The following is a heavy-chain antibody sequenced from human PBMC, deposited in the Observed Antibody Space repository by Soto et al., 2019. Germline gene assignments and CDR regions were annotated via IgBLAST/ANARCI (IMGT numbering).Heavy chain of an antibody. Sequence: SGPTLVNPTQTLTLTCTFSGFSLSTSGVGVGWIRQPPGKALEWLALIYWNDDKRYSPSLKSRLTITKDTSKNQVVLTVTNMDPVDTATYYCANHPRGIAAFYFEYWGQGTLVTVSS. CDR1: GFSLSTSGVG. CDR3: ANHPRGIAAFYFEY. CDR2: IYWNDDK. J-gene: IGHJ4*02. D-gene: IGHD6-13*01. V-gene: IGHV2-5*01.